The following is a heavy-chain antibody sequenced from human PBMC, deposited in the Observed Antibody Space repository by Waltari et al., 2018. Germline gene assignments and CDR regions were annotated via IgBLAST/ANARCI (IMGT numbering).Heavy chain of an antibody. J-gene: IGHJ4*02. Sequence: QVQLQQWGAGLLKPSETLSLTCAVYGGSFSGYYWSWIRQPPGKGLEWIGEINHSGSTNYNPSLTSRVTISVDTSKNQFSLKLSSVTAADTAVYYCAREVKGCSSTSCYSNFDYWGQGTLVTVSS. CDR3: AREVKGCSSTSCYSNFDY. V-gene: IGHV4-34*01. D-gene: IGHD2-2*02. CDR1: GGSFSGYY. CDR2: INHSGST.